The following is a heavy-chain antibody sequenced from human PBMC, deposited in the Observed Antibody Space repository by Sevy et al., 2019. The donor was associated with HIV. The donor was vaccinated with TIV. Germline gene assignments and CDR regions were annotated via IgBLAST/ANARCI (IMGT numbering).Heavy chain of an antibody. V-gene: IGHV1-2*02. J-gene: IGHJ6*02. D-gene: IGHD4-17*01. CDR3: ARLTTKPTSDLYGMDV. Sequence: ASVKVSCKASGYTFTDYYIHWVRQAPGQGLEWMAWINSDSGVSNYAQRFQGEVTVTRDTSLSTAYLELSRLKSNDTAIYYCARLTTKPTSDLYGMDVWGQGTTVTVSS. CDR1: GYTFTDYY. CDR2: INSDSGVS.